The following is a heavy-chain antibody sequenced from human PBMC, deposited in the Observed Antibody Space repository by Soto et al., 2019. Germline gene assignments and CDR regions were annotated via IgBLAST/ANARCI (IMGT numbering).Heavy chain of an antibody. CDR2: INPKSGGT. V-gene: IGHV1-2*02. J-gene: IGHJ4*02. D-gene: IGHD6-13*01. Sequence: ASVKVSCKASGYTFTGYYMHWLRQAHGQGLEWMGWINPKSGGTNYAQKFQGRVTMTRDTSISTAYMGLSRLRSDETALHYCGRIRASSSSSAPLYWGQGTLVTVSS. CDR1: GYTFTGYY. CDR3: GRIRASSSSSAPLY.